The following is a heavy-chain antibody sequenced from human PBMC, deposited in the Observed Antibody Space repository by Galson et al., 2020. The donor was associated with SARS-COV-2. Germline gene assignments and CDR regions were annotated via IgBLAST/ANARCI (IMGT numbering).Heavy chain of an antibody. J-gene: IGHJ4*02. CDR3: ATGGTVITLGDS. Sequence: SCAASGFPFNIYAMHWVRQAPGKGLEWVAVISYDETNKSYADSVKGRFTISRDNSKNTLYLHMNSLRPEDTAVYYCATGGTVITLGDSWGQGTLVTVSS. V-gene: IGHV3-30*04. CDR1: GFPFNIYA. D-gene: IGHD3-16*01. CDR2: ISYDETNK.